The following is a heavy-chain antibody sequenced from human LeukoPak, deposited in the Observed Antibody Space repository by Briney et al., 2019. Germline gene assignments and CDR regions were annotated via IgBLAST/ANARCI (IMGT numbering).Heavy chain of an antibody. CDR3: ARHEEDYGDYQFDY. V-gene: IGHV4-39*01. CDR1: GGSISSRSHY. Sequence: SETLSLTCTVSGGSISSRSHYWGRIRQPPGKGLEWIGSIYYSGSTYYNPSLKSRVTISVDTSKNQFSLKVSSVTAADTAVYYCARHEEDYGDYQFDYWGQGTLVTVSS. D-gene: IGHD4-17*01. J-gene: IGHJ4*02. CDR2: IYYSGST.